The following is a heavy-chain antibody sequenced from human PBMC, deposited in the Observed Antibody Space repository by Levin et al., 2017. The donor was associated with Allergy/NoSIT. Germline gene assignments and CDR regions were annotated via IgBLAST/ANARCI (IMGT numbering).Heavy chain of an antibody. CDR1: GFTFSDYY. CDR2: ISSSGSTI. J-gene: IGHJ4*02. Sequence: PGGSLRLSCAASGFTFSDYYMSWIRQAPGKGLEWVSYISSSGSTIYYADSVKGRFTISRDNAKNSLYLQMNSLRAEDTAVYYCATRRLRFLEWPHWGQGTLVTVSS. V-gene: IGHV3-11*01. CDR3: ATRRLRFLEWPH. D-gene: IGHD3-3*01.